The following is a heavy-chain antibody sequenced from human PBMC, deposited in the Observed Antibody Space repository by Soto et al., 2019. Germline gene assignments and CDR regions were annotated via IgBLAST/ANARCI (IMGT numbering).Heavy chain of an antibody. CDR3: AKDGGEVGATTVGPQIFDY. V-gene: IGHV3-23*01. J-gene: IGHJ4*02. CDR1: GFTFSSYA. Sequence: GGSLRLSCAASGFTFSSYAMSWVRQAPGKGLEWVSAISGSGGSTYYADSVKGRFTISRDNSKNTLYLQMNSLRAEDTAVYYCAKDGGEVGATTVGPQIFDYWGQGTLVTVSS. D-gene: IGHD1-26*01. CDR2: ISGSGGST.